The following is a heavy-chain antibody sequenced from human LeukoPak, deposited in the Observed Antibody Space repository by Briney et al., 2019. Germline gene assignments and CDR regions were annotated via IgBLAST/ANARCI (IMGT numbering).Heavy chain of an antibody. CDR2: ISSSSSYI. CDR3: AKARPYSGYVH. D-gene: IGHD5-12*01. CDR1: GFTFSSYS. Sequence: GGSLRLSRAASGFTFSSYSMNWVRQAPGKGLEWVSSISSSSSYIYYADSVKGRFTISRDNSKNTLYLQMNSLRAEDTAVYYCAKARPYSGYVHWGQGTLVTVSS. V-gene: IGHV3-21*04. J-gene: IGHJ4*02.